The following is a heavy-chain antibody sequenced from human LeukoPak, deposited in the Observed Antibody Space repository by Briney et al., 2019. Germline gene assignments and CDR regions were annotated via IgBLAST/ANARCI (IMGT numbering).Heavy chain of an antibody. Sequence: GGSLRLSCAVSGLTFSSSWMDWVRQAPGKGLEWVASINPDGNKKYSADSVKGRFTISRDNAKNTLYLQMNNLRAEDTAVYYCAGVKVAGTRSFDYWGQGTLATVSS. CDR3: AGVKVAGTRSFDY. CDR2: INPDGNKK. V-gene: IGHV3-7*01. D-gene: IGHD6-19*01. CDR1: GLTFSSSW. J-gene: IGHJ4*02.